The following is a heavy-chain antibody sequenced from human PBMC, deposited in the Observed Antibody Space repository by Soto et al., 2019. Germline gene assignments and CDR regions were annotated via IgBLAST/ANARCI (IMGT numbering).Heavy chain of an antibody. D-gene: IGHD6-13*01. Sequence: EVQLLESGGGLVQPGGSLRLSCAASAFTFSNYAMNWVRQAPGKGLEWVSAITGSGFTTYYADSVKGRFTISRDNSKNTQYMQMNNLRAEDTAVYYCAKSQIGAAQYGDYWGQGTLVTVSS. J-gene: IGHJ4*02. CDR1: AFTFSNYA. CDR3: AKSQIGAAQYGDY. CDR2: ITGSGFTT. V-gene: IGHV3-23*01.